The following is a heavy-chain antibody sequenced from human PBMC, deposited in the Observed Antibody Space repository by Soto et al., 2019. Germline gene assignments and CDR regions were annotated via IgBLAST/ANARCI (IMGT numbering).Heavy chain of an antibody. CDR2: MNPNSGNT. D-gene: IGHD3-3*01. CDR3: ARVGFPGDFWSGSYFDY. J-gene: IGHJ4*02. CDR1: GYTFTSYD. V-gene: IGHV1-8*01. Sequence: QVQLVQSGAEVKKPGASVKVSCKASGYTFTSYDINWVRQATGQGLEWTGWMNPNSGNTGYPQKLQSRVTMTRNTSISTAYMELSSLRSEDTAVYYCARVGFPGDFWSGSYFDYWGQGTLVTVSS.